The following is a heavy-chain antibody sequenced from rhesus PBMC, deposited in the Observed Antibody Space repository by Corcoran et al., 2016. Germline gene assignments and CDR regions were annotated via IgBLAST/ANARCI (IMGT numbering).Heavy chain of an antibody. CDR3: ATETSSSEYLEF. Sequence: QVQLVQSGAEITQPGASVKLSCRASGYTFTSSYIPWVRQTPGKGLEWIGLISPDNGNKGNAQRFQGRVALTSDTSTGTGYMELSSLKSEDTAVYYCATETSSSEYLEFWGQGALVTVSS. CDR2: ISPDNGNK. V-gene: IGHV1-180*01. CDR1: GYTFTSSY. J-gene: IGHJ1*01.